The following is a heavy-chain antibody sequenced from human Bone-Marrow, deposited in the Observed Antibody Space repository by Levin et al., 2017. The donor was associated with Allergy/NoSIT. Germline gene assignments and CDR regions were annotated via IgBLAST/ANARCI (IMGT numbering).Heavy chain of an antibody. CDR1: DFPFRNYA. D-gene: IGHD3-10*01. CDR3: ATPGGYYETGSSYRGYNFLDP. V-gene: IGHV3-30*04. J-gene: IGHJ5*02. CDR2: ISSDGSHT. Sequence: PGGSLRLSCAVSDFPFRNYAMHWVRQAPGKGLEWVAVISSDGSHTFYADPVRGRFTISRDNSKNTLFLQMNNLRLDDTAVYYCATPGGYYETGSSYRGYNFLDPWGQGTLVTVSS.